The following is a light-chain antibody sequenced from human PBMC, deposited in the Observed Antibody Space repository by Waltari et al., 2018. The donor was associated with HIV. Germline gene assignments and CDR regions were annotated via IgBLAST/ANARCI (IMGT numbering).Light chain of an antibody. V-gene: IGLV1-47*01. J-gene: IGLJ3*02. Sequence: QSVVTQPPSASGTPGQRVTISCSGSASNIGSNYVYWYQDLPGTAPKLLIYKNNQRSSGVPDRFSGSKSDTSASLAISGLRSEDEADYYCASWDDNLNSWVFGGGTKPTVL. CDR1: ASNIGSNY. CDR2: KNN. CDR3: ASWDDNLNSWV.